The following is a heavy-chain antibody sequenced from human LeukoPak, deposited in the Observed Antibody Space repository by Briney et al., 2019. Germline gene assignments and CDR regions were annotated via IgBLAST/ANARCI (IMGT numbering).Heavy chain of an antibody. V-gene: IGHV4-34*01. CDR1: GGSFSGYY. CDR2: INHSGST. J-gene: IGHJ4*02. CDR3: ARGSSVVVVAATPGLGY. Sequence: SETLSLTCAVYGGSFSGYYWSWIRQPPGKGLEWIGEINHSGSTNYNPSLKSRVTISVDTSKNQFSLKLSSVTAADTAVYYCARGSSVVVVAATPGLGYWGQGTLVTVSS. D-gene: IGHD2-15*01.